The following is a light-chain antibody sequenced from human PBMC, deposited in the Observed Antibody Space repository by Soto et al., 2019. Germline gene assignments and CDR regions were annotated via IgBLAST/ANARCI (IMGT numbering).Light chain of an antibody. CDR1: QGVLYSSNNKNY. CDR3: QQYYRTPIT. CDR2: WAS. Sequence: DIVMTQSPDSLTVSLGERATINCRSSQGVLYSSNNKNYLAWYQHKPGQPPKLLIYWASTRDSGVPDRFSGSGSGIDFTLTISSLQAEDVAVYSCQQYYRTPITFGGGTKVEIK. J-gene: IGKJ4*01. V-gene: IGKV4-1*01.